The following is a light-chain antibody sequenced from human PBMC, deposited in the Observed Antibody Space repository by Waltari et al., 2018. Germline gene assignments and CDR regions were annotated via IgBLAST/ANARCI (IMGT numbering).Light chain of an antibody. CDR3: SASDDSLNGQWV. J-gene: IGLJ2*01. CDR2: SNN. Sequence: QSLLTQPPSPSGTPGQRLTITCSGSWSNTGSKAVSWYQQLPGTAPTLPIPSNNRRPSSVPDRRSCASTATSAAPLISTIQPADDAAHYCSASDDSLNGQWVFGGGTKLTVL. CDR1: WSNTGSKA. V-gene: IGLV1-44*01.